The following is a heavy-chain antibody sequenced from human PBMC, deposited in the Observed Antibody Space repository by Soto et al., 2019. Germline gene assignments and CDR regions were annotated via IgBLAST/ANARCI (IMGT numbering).Heavy chain of an antibody. Sequence: GGSLRLSCAASGLTLRSYGMHWVRQAPGKGLEWVAVISYDGDNKYYADSVKGRFTISRDNSKNTLYLQMNSLKPEDTAVYYCAPSMDTGGYWGQGTLVTVSS. CDR1: GLTLRSYG. CDR2: ISYDGDNK. CDR3: APSMDTGGY. V-gene: IGHV3-30*03. D-gene: IGHD5-18*01. J-gene: IGHJ4*02.